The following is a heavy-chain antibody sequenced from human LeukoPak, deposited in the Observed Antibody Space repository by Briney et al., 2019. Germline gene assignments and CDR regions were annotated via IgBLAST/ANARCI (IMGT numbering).Heavy chain of an antibody. D-gene: IGHD1-26*01. J-gene: IGHJ4*02. Sequence: GGSLRLSCAASGFTFSSYLMSWVRQAPGKGLEWVANIKQDGSEKYYVDSVKGRFTISRDNAKNSLYLQMNSLIAEDTAVYYCVRDKVVGATKFDFWGQGTLVTVSS. CDR1: GFTFSSYL. CDR2: IKQDGSEK. CDR3: VRDKVVGATKFDF. V-gene: IGHV3-7*04.